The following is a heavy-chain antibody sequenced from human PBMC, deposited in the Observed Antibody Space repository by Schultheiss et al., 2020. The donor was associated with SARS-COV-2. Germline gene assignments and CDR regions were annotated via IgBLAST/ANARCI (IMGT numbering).Heavy chain of an antibody. Sequence: SQTLSLTCTVSGDSISSSTYYWGWIRQPPGKALEWIGSVYYSGPTYYNPSLKSRVTISVDTSKNQFSLKLSSVTAADTAVYYCARVGIAARRMYFDLWGRGTLVTVSS. D-gene: IGHD6-6*01. CDR2: VYYSGPT. CDR3: ARVGIAARRMYFDL. J-gene: IGHJ2*01. CDR1: GDSISSSTYY. V-gene: IGHV4-39*07.